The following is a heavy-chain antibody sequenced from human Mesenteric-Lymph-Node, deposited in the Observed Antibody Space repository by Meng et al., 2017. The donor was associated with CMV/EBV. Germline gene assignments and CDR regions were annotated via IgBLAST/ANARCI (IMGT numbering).Heavy chain of an antibody. Sequence: GESLKISCTTSGFIFGQYGINWVRQAPGQGLEWVGFIRSNAYGGTTQYAASVKGRFTISRDDSKSIAFLQMNSLQNDDTAVYYCNLFDPQYEYYYGMDVWGQGATVTVSS. CDR2: IRSNAYGGTT. CDR1: GFIFGQYG. J-gene: IGHJ6*02. CDR3: NLFDPQYEYYYGMDV. V-gene: IGHV3-49*04. D-gene: IGHD3-3*01.